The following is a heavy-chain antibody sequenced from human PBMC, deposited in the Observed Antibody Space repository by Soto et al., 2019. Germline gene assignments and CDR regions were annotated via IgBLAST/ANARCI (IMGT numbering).Heavy chain of an antibody. D-gene: IGHD3-10*01. V-gene: IGHV4-34*01. CDR1: GGSFDDFY. J-gene: IGHJ6*02. Sequence: SETLSLTCAFYGGSFDDFYWSWVRQSPGKGLEWVGEISHDGGTNYSPSLASRVSISVDTSKNQFSLHLRSVTAADTGLYYCARGQLVWYGDLTPYHRDMDVWGQGTTVTVSS. CDR3: ARGQLVWYGDLTPYHRDMDV. CDR2: ISHDGGT.